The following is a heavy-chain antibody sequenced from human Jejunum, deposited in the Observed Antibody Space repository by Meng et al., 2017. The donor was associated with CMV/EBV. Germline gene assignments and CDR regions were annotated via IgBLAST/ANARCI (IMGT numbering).Heavy chain of an antibody. V-gene: IGHV3-23*01. CDR3: AKGGSSSWNSEADY. CDR1: GFTFSSYA. D-gene: IGHD6-13*01. J-gene: IGHJ4*02. CDR2: FGGIGGRT. Sequence: SGFTFSSYAMAWVRQAPGEGLGWVSAFGGIGGRTDSADSVKGRFTIFRDNSKNTMYLQMDSLRAEDTAIYYCAKGGSSSWNSEADYWGQGTLVTVSS.